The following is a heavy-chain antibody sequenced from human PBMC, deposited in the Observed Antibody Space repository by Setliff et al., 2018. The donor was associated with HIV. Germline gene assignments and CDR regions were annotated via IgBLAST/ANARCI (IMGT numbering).Heavy chain of an antibody. CDR1: GFTFSSYA. V-gene: IGHV3-23*01. CDR3: ARSYDSSPHFDY. J-gene: IGHJ4*02. Sequence: GGSLRLSCAASGFTFSSYAMSWVRQAPGKGLEWVSAISGSGGSTYYADSVKGRFTISRDNSKNTLYLQMNSLRAEDTAVYYCARSYDSSPHFDYWGQGTLVTVSS. D-gene: IGHD3-22*01. CDR2: ISGSGGST.